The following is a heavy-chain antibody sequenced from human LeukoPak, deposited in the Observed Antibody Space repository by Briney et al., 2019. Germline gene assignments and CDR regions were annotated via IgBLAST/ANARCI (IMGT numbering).Heavy chain of an antibody. Sequence: GRSLRLSCAASGFTFSSNAIHWVRQAPGKGLEWVAVISYDGSKKFYADSVKGRFTISRDNSKSTLYLQMNSLRAEDTAVYSCARDRVPPASGVFTYYMDVWGKGTTVIVSS. D-gene: IGHD3-10*01. CDR3: ARDRVPPASGVFTYYMDV. CDR2: ISYDGSKK. V-gene: IGHV3-30*01. CDR1: GFTFSSNA. J-gene: IGHJ6*03.